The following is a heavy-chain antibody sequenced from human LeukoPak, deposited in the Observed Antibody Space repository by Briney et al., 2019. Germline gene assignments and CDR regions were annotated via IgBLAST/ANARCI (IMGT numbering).Heavy chain of an antibody. Sequence: GESLKISCKGSGYSFSSYWIAWVRQMPGKGLEWMGIIYPGDSDTRYSPSFEGQVTISADKSISTAYLQWSSLKASDTAMYYCARPNIGYCSSTSCPYYFDYWGQGTLVTVSS. CDR1: GYSFSSYW. D-gene: IGHD2-2*03. J-gene: IGHJ4*02. V-gene: IGHV5-51*01. CDR3: ARPNIGYCSSTSCPYYFDY. CDR2: IYPGDSDT.